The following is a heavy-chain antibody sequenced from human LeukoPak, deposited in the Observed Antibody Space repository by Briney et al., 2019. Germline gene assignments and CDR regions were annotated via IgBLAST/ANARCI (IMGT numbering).Heavy chain of an antibody. CDR1: GGSFSGYY. D-gene: IGHD3-22*01. V-gene: IGHV4-34*01. Sequence: KTSETLSLTCAVYGGSFSGYYWSWIRQPPGKGLEWIGEINHSGSTNYNPSLKSRVTISVDTSKNQFSLKLSSVTAADTAVYYCARLYDSNLIFDYWGQGTLVTVSP. CDR2: INHSGST. J-gene: IGHJ4*02. CDR3: ARLYDSNLIFDY.